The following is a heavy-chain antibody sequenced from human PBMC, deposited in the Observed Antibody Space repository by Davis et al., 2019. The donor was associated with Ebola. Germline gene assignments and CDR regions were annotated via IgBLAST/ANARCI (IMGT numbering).Heavy chain of an antibody. V-gene: IGHV4-34*01. J-gene: IGHJ4*02. Sequence: SETLSLTCTVSGLSFSDFYWSWVRQSAGKGLEWIGEINHVGGTNYNPSLKSRVTMSIDTSKTQFSLKLSSVTAADTAVYYCAREMSSVTTGLDDWGQGTLVTVSS. D-gene: IGHD4-17*01. CDR2: INHVGGT. CDR3: AREMSSVTTGLDD. CDR1: GLSFSDFY.